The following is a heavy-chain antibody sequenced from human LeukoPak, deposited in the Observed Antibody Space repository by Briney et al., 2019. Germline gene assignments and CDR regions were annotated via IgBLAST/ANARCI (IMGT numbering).Heavy chain of an antibody. CDR3: ARDRELWFGELLSSIIDY. V-gene: IGHV1-2*06. CDR1: GYTFTGYY. CDR2: INPNSGGT. D-gene: IGHD3-10*01. J-gene: IGHJ4*02. Sequence: ASVKVSCKASGYTFTGYYMHWVRQAPGQGLEWMGRINPNSGGTNYAQKFQGRVTMTRDTSISTAYMELSRLRSDDTAVYYCARDRELWFGELLSSIIDYRGQGTLVTVSS.